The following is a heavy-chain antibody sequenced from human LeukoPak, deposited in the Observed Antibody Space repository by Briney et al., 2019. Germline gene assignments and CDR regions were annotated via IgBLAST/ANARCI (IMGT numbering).Heavy chain of an antibody. J-gene: IGHJ6*03. CDR3: ARGKSYDFWDDYYYYYYMDV. D-gene: IGHD3-3*01. V-gene: IGHV1-69*05. CDR2: IIPIFGTA. CDR1: GGTFSSYA. Sequence: SVKVSCKASGGTFSSYAISWVRQAPGQGLEWMGGIIPIFGTANYAQKFQGRVTITTDESTSTAYMELSSLRSEDTAVYYCARGKSYDFWDDYYYYYYMDVWGKGTTVTVSS.